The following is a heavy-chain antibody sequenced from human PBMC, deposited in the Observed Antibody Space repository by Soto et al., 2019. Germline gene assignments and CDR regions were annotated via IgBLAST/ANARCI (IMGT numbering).Heavy chain of an antibody. J-gene: IGHJ4*02. CDR2: MYSGGST. CDR3: ARVPSYTSGLDY. V-gene: IGHV3-53*01. Sequence: EVQLVESGGGLIQPGGSLRLSCAASGFTVSNYFMTWVRQAPGKGLEWVSVMYSGGSTYYADSVKGRFTISRDNSKNTVYLQINILTAEDTAVYYCARVPSYTSGLDYWGQGALVTVSS. CDR1: GFTVSNYF. D-gene: IGHD6-19*01.